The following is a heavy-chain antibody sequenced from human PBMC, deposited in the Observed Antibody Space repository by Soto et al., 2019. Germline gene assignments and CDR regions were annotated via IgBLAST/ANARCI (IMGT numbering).Heavy chain of an antibody. CDR2: TSGSGGST. J-gene: IGHJ4*02. Sequence: EVQLLESGGGLVQPGGSLRLSCAASGFTYSSYAMSGVRRAPGKGLEWVSTTSGSGGSTYYADSVKGRFTISRDNSKNTFYLQMNSLRAEDMAVYYCAKDGGYGSGSYYSDVWGQGTLVTVSS. CDR1: GFTYSSYA. V-gene: IGHV3-23*01. D-gene: IGHD3-10*01. CDR3: AKDGGYGSGSYYSDV.